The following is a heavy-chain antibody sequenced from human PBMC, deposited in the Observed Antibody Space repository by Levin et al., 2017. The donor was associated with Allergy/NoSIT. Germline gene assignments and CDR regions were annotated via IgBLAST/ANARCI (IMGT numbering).Heavy chain of an antibody. CDR3: ARLGPPGSYAFDI. V-gene: IGHV4-59*01. D-gene: IGHD3/OR15-3a*01. CDR2: IYNSVTT. J-gene: IGHJ3*02. Sequence: GSLRLSCTVFGGSIRGYYWGWIRQPPGKELEWIAYIYNSVTTNFTPSLKSRLSISVDTSRNQISLKLTSVTAADTAVYYCARLGPPGSYAFDIWGQGTMVTVSS. CDR1: GGSIRGYY.